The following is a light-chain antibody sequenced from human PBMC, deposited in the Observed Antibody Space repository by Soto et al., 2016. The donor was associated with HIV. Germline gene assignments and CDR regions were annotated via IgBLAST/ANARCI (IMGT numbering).Light chain of an antibody. J-gene: IGKJ4*01. CDR3: QXYNTYGIT. V-gene: IGKV1-5*03. CDR2: KAS. CDR1: QSISAW. Sequence: DIQMTQSPSTLAASVGDRVTMTCRASQSISAWLAWYQKKPGKAPKLLIYKASTLESGVPSTFSGSGSGTEFTLTISSLQPDDFATYYCQXYNTYGITFGGGTKVEMK.